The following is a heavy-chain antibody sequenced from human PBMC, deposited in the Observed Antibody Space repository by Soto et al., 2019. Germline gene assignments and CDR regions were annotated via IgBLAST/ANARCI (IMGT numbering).Heavy chain of an antibody. J-gene: IGHJ4*02. CDR3: AKENERITGTTYDY. D-gene: IGHD1-7*01. Sequence: PGGSLRLSCAASGFTFSSYSMNWVRQAPGKGLEWVSAISGSGSSTYYADSVKGRFTISRDNSKNTLYLQMNSLRAEDTAVYYCAKENERITGTTYDYWGQGTLVTVSS. CDR1: GFTFSSYS. CDR2: ISGSGSST. V-gene: IGHV3-23*01.